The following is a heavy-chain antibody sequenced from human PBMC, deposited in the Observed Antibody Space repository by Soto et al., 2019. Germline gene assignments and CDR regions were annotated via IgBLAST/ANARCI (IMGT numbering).Heavy chain of an antibody. CDR2: IDARSNYI. J-gene: IGHJ4*02. CDR3: VRENEMAGATSAFEY. CDR1: GFRFNSYS. V-gene: IGHV3-21*02. Sequence: EVQLVESGGGLVKPWGSLRVSCEASGFRFNSYSMNWVRQAPQKGLEWVSLIDARSNYIYYADSVKGRFTISRDNARNSLYLQIDRLRVEDTAVYYCVRENEMAGATSAFEYWGQGTPVTVSS. D-gene: IGHD1-26*01.